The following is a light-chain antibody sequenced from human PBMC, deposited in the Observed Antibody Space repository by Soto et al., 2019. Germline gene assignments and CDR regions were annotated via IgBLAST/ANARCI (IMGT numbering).Light chain of an antibody. V-gene: IGKV3-15*01. CDR2: GAS. J-gene: IGKJ1*01. CDR3: HQYNNWPPWT. Sequence: EIVMTQSPDTLSVSPGEGATLSCSISQSIRSHLAWYQQRPGQAPRLLMYGASTRADGIPARFTGSGSGTEFTLTISSLQSEDFAVYYCHQYNNWPPWTFGQGTKVDI. CDR1: QSIRSH.